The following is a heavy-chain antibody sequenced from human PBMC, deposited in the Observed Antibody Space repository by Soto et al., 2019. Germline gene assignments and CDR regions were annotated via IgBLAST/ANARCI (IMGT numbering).Heavy chain of an antibody. CDR2: SYPGDADT. J-gene: IGHJ6*04. CDR1: GYSFTSYW. CDR3: ARHGDGGYYYGRGV. Sequence: PGEPLKISCKGSGYSFTSYWVGWERQMPGKGLEWMGISYPGDADTRYSPSFQGQVTISADKPITTAYLQGSSLGASDTAMYYCARHGDGGYYYGRGVWGKGTTVTAPS. V-gene: IGHV5-51*01. D-gene: IGHD3-10*01.